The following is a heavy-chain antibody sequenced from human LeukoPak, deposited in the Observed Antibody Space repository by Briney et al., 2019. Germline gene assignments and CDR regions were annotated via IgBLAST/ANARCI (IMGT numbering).Heavy chain of an antibody. D-gene: IGHD3-9*01. CDR1: GGSISNSYYY. Sequence: PSETLSLTCTVSGGSISNSYYYWGWTRQPPGEALEWLGSIYYSGTTYYKPSLKSRVTISVDTSKNQFSLKLSSVTAADTAVYYCARGGDFDWLPIHNWFDPWGQGTLVTVSS. J-gene: IGHJ5*02. CDR2: IYYSGTT. V-gene: IGHV4-39*07. CDR3: ARGGDFDWLPIHNWFDP.